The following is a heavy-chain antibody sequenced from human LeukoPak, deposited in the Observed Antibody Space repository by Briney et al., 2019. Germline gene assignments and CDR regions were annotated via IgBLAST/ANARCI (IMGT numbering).Heavy chain of an antibody. D-gene: IGHD6-19*01. CDR1: GFTFDDYA. Sequence: GRSLRLSCAASGFTFDDYAMHWVRHAPGKGLEWVPGISWNSGSIVYADSVKGRFTISRDNAKNSLYLQMNSLRAEDTALYYCAKDIAAVAGTRGFDYGGQGTLVTVSS. V-gene: IGHV3-9*01. CDR2: ISWNSGSI. J-gene: IGHJ4*02. CDR3: AKDIAAVAGTRGFDY.